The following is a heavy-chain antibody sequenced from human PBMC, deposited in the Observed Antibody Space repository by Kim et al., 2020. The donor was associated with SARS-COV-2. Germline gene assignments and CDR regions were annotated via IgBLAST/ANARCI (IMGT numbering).Heavy chain of an antibody. CDR1: GGSFSGYY. J-gene: IGHJ5*02. D-gene: IGHD6-13*01. V-gene: IGHV4-34*01. Sequence: SETLSLTCAVYGGSFSGYYWSWIRQPPGKGLEWIGEINHSGSTNYNPSLKSRVTISVDTSKNQFSLKLSSVTAADTAVYYCARVCGIAAAGNRKGPNWFDPWGQGTLVTVSS. CDR3: ARVCGIAAAGNRKGPNWFDP. CDR2: INHSGST.